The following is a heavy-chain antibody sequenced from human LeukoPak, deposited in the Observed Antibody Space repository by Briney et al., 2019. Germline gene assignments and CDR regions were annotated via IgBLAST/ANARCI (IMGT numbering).Heavy chain of an antibody. CDR3: ASSGIQRGTSWFDP. CDR1: GGSISSGGYY. Sequence: PSETLSLTCTVSGGSISSGGYYWSWIRQHPGKGLEWIGYIYYSGSTYYNPSLKSRVTISVDTSKNQFSLKLSSVTAADTAVYYCASSGIQRGTSWFDPWGQGTLVTVSS. D-gene: IGHD5-18*01. V-gene: IGHV4-31*03. CDR2: IYYSGST. J-gene: IGHJ5*02.